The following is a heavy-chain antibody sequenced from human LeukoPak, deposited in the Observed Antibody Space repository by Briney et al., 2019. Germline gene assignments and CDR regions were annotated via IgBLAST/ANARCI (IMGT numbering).Heavy chain of an antibody. J-gene: IGHJ4*02. V-gene: IGHV3-7*01. CDR1: GLTFSTYW. D-gene: IGHD6-13*01. Sequence: GGSLRLSCAASGLTFSTYWMSWVRQFPGKGLEWVATIKQDGSDKYYVDSVKGRFTISRDNAKNSLYLQMNSLRAEDTAVYYCARGSSRVPNDYWGQGTLVTVSS. CDR2: IKQDGSDK. CDR3: ARGSSRVPNDY.